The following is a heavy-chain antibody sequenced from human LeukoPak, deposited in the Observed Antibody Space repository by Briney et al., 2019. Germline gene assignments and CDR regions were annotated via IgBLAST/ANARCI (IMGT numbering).Heavy chain of an antibody. D-gene: IGHD3-10*01. CDR2: ISAYNGNT. CDR1: GYTFTSYG. Sequence: ASVKVSCKASGYTFTSYGISWVRQAPGQGLEWMGWISAYNGNTNYAQKLQGRVTMTTDTSTSTAYMELRSLRSDGTAVYYCAVLDGSGSYYWFDPWGQGTLVTVSS. CDR3: AVLDGSGSYYWFDP. J-gene: IGHJ5*02. V-gene: IGHV1-18*01.